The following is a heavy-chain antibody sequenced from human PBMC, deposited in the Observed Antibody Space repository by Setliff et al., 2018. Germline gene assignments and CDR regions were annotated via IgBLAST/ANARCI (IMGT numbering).Heavy chain of an antibody. Sequence: SETLSLTCTVSGGSISSYYWSWIRQPPGKRLEWIGYIYYSGSTNYNPSLESRVTISVDTSKNQFSLRLNSATAADTVVYYCVRLRGAFDYWGQGTLVTAPQ. V-gene: IGHV4-59*01. CDR2: IYYSGST. D-gene: IGHD3-16*01. J-gene: IGHJ4*02. CDR3: VRLRGAFDY. CDR1: GGSISSYY.